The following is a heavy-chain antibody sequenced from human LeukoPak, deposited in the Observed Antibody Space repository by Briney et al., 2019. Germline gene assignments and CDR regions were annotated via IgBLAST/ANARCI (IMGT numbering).Heavy chain of an antibody. CDR1: GFTFSSYE. Sequence: GESLRLSCAAFGFTFSSYEMNWVRQAPGKGLEWVSYISSSGSTIYYADSVKGRFTISRDNAKNSLYLQMNSLRAEDTAVYYCARDLGYCTSTSCYSLYGMDVWGKGTTVTVSS. CDR3: ARDLGYCTSTSCYSLYGMDV. J-gene: IGHJ6*04. V-gene: IGHV3-48*03. CDR2: ISSSGSTI. D-gene: IGHD2-2*02.